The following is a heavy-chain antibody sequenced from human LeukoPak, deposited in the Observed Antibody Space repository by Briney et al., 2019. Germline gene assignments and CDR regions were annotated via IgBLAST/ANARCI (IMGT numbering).Heavy chain of an antibody. V-gene: IGHV3-30-3*01. Sequence: GGSLRLSCAASGFTFSSYAMHWVRQAPGKGLEWVAVISYDGSNKYYADSVKGRFTISRDNSKNTLYLQMNSLRAEDTAVYYCSCAWPRDDYWGQGTLVTVSS. J-gene: IGHJ4*02. CDR3: SCAWPRDDY. CDR1: GFTFSSYA. CDR2: ISYDGSNK. D-gene: IGHD2-2*01.